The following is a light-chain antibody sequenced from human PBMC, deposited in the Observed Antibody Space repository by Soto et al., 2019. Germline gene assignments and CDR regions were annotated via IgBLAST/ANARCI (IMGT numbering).Light chain of an antibody. CDR1: QTIDTN. J-gene: IGKJ1*01. V-gene: IGKV3-15*01. Sequence: EIVMTQSPGTLSVSPGERATLSCRASQTIDTNLAWYQQKPGQAPRLLIFGASTRATGIPAGFSGSGSGTEFSLTITSLQSEDFALYYCQQYNNRPPWTFGQGTKVDIK. CDR2: GAS. CDR3: QQYNNRPPWT.